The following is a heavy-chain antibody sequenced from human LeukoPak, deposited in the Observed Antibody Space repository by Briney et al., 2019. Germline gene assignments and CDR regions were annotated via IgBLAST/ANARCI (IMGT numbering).Heavy chain of an antibody. CDR2: ISGSGGST. Sequence: PGGSLRLSCAASGFTFSSYAMSWVRQPPGKGLEWVSAISGSGGSTYYADSVKGRFTISRDNSKNTLYLQMNSLRAEDTALYYCAKDIIPWVLDVDTATAPDYWGKETLVTVSS. J-gene: IGHJ4*02. CDR1: GFTFSSYA. V-gene: IGHV3-23*01. D-gene: IGHD5-18*01. CDR3: AKDIIPWVLDVDTATAPDY.